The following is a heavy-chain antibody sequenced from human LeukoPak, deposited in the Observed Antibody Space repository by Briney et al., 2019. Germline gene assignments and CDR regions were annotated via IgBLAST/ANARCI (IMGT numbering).Heavy chain of an antibody. CDR3: AKAHDYGDYAGFDY. CDR2: ISWNSGNI. V-gene: IGHV3-9*01. CDR1: GFNFDDYA. J-gene: IGHJ4*02. Sequence: GGSLRLSCAASGFNFDDYAMHWVRQAPGKGLEWVSGISWNSGNIAYADSVKGRFPISRDSAKTSLYLQINNLRAEDTALYYCAKAHDYGDYAGFDYWGQGTLVSVSS. D-gene: IGHD4-17*01.